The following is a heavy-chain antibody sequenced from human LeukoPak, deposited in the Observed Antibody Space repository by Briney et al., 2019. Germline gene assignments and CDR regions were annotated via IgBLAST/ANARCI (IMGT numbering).Heavy chain of an antibody. J-gene: IGHJ5*02. V-gene: IGHV4-59*01. Sequence: PSETLSLTCTVSGGSISSYYWSWIRQPPGKGLEWIGYIYYSGSTNYNPSLKSRVTISVDTSKNQFSLKLSSVTAADTAVYYCARDHSSSWYGESPVWFDPWGQGTLVTVSS. D-gene: IGHD6-13*01. CDR1: GGSISSYY. CDR3: ARDHSSSWYGESPVWFDP. CDR2: IYYSGST.